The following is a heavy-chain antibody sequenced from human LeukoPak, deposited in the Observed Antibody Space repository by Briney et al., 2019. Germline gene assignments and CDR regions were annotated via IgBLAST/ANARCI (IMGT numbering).Heavy chain of an antibody. D-gene: IGHD6-13*01. CDR3: ATRLTADSYEASDI. J-gene: IGHJ3*02. Sequence: GGSLRLSCAGSGFTFSRFSMIWVRQAPGNGLEWVASISSGSHHKYHADSVKGRFTVSRDNDKNSLFLQMNSLRAEDTALYYCATRLTADSYEASDIWGQGTMVTVSS. CDR2: ISSGSHHK. V-gene: IGHV3-21*06. CDR1: GFTFSRFS.